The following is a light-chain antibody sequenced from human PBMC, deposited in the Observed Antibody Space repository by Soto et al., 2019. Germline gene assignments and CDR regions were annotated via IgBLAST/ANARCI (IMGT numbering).Light chain of an antibody. J-gene: IGLJ2*01. CDR3: QSYDIGLSAVV. CDR2: ANI. Sequence: QSVLTQPPSVSGAPGQRVTISCTGSSSNLGADYDVHWYQQFPGTAPKVLIYANINRPSGVPDRFSASKSGTSASLAITGLQAEDEADYYCQSYDIGLSAVVFGGGTKVTVL. CDR1: SSNLGADYD. V-gene: IGLV1-40*01.